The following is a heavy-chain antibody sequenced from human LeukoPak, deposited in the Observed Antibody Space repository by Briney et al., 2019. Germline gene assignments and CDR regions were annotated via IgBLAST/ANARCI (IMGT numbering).Heavy chain of an antibody. CDR3: AKSRYSSGWTGDY. J-gene: IGHJ4*02. CDR2: ISGSGSTT. Sequence: PGGSLRLSCAASGFIFSSYWMHWVRHAPGKGLEWVSYISGSGSTTYHADSVKGRFTISRDNAKNSLYLQMNSLRAEDTAVYYCAKSRYSSGWTGDYWGQGTLVTVSS. D-gene: IGHD6-19*01. V-gene: IGHV3-48*03. CDR1: GFIFSSYW.